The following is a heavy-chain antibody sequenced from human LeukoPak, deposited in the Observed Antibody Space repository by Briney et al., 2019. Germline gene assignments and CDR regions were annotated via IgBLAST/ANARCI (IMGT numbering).Heavy chain of an antibody. V-gene: IGHV3-48*01. CDR2: ISSSSSTI. CDR1: GFTFSSYS. Sequence: GGSLRLSCAASGFTFSSYSMNWVRQAPGKGLEWVSYISSSSSTIYYADSVKGRFTISRDNAKNSLYLQMNSLRAEDTAVYYCARSGVHIAAAGTEHWGQGTLVTVSS. J-gene: IGHJ1*01. D-gene: IGHD6-13*01. CDR3: ARSGVHIAAAGTEH.